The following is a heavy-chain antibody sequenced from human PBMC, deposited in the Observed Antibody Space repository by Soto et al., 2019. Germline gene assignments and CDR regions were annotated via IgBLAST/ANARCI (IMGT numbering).Heavy chain of an antibody. V-gene: IGHV4-34*01. CDR1: GGSFSDYY. CDR2: INHSGSS. D-gene: IGHD3-10*01. J-gene: IGHJ4*02. Sequence: QVQLQQWGAGLLKPSETLSRTCAVYGGSFSDYYWSWIRQPPGKGLEWIGEINHSGSSNYNPSLKSRVTISVDKSKNQFSLKLYSVTAADTAVYYCARGGTMVRGGFSDYWGQGTLVTVSS. CDR3: ARGGTMVRGGFSDY.